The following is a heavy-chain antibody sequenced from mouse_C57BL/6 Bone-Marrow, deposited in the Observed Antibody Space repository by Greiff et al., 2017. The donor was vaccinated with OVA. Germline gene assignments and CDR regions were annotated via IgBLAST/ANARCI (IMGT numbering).Heavy chain of an antibody. Sequence: EVQVVESGGDLVKPGGSLKLSCAASGFTFSSYGMSWVRQTPDQRLEWVATISSGGSYTYYPDSVKGRFTISRDNAKNTLYLQMSSLKSEDTAMYYCARQSSGYAMDYWGQGTSVTVSS. D-gene: IGHD3-2*02. V-gene: IGHV5-6*01. CDR2: ISSGGSYT. CDR3: ARQSSGYAMDY. J-gene: IGHJ4*01. CDR1: GFTFSSYG.